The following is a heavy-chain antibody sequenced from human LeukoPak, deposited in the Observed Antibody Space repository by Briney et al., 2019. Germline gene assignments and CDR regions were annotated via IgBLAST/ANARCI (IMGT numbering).Heavy chain of an antibody. V-gene: IGHV3-48*04. CDR1: GFTFSSYS. Sequence: GGCLRLSCAASGFTFSSYSMNWVRQAPGKGLEWVSYISSSSSTIYYADSVKGRFTISRDNAKNSLYLQMNSLRAEDTAVYYCAKADYGDFPWGDYWGQGTLVTVSS. CDR2: ISSSSSTI. J-gene: IGHJ4*02. D-gene: IGHD4-17*01. CDR3: AKADYGDFPWGDY.